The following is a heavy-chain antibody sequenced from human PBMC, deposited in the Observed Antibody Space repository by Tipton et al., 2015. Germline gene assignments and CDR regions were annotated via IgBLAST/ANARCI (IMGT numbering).Heavy chain of an antibody. J-gene: IGHJ3*02. CDR3: TRNWNDDDAFDI. D-gene: IGHD1-1*01. V-gene: IGHV6-1*01. Sequence: GLVKPSQTLSLTCAISGDSVSSNSAAWNWIRQSPSRGLEWLGRTYYRSKWYNDYAVSVKGRTTINPDTSKNQFSLQLNSVTPEDTAVYYCTRNWNDDDAFDIWGQGTMVTVSS. CDR2: TYYRSKWYN. CDR1: GDSVSSNSAA.